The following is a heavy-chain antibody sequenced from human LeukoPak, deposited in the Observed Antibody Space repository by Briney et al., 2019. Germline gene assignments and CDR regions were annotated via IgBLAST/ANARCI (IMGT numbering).Heavy chain of an antibody. D-gene: IGHD7-27*01. Sequence: ASVKVSCKASGYTFTGYYMHWVRQAPGQGLEWMGWINPNSGGANYAQKFQGRVTMTRNTSISTAYMELSSLRSEDSAVYYCARAWVMTRLGDALDIWGQGTMVTVSS. J-gene: IGHJ3*02. CDR1: GYTFTGYY. CDR2: INPNSGGA. CDR3: ARAWVMTRLGDALDI. V-gene: IGHV1-2*02.